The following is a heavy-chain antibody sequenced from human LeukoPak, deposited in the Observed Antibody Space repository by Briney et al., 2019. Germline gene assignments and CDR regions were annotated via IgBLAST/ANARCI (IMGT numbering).Heavy chain of an antibody. CDR2: INPTGGST. V-gene: IGHV1-46*01. D-gene: IGHD1-26*01. Sequence: ASVKVSCKASGYTFTSYYMHWVRQAPGEGLEWMGIINPTGGSTSYAQKFQGRVTMTRDTSTSTVYMELSSLRSEDTAVYYCAKGRRAPLVGTTTKSWLDSWGQGTLVTVSS. CDR1: GYTFTSYY. CDR3: AKGRRAPLVGTTTKSWLDS. J-gene: IGHJ4*02.